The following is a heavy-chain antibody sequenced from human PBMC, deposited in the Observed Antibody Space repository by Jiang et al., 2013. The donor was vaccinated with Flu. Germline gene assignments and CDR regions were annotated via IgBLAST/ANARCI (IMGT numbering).Heavy chain of an antibody. D-gene: IGHD1-26*01. CDR1: GFSLSSTAVG. CDR3: AYTSGIPLKRDYYFYGMDV. V-gene: IGHV2-5*02. CDR2: IYWDDDK. J-gene: IGHJ6*02. Sequence: KPTQTLTLTCTFSGFSLSSTAVGVGWIRQPPGKALEWLALIYWDDDKRYSPSLKTRLTITKDTSKNQVVLTMTNMDPVDTATYYCAYTSGIPLKRDYYFYGMDVWGQGTTVTVSS.